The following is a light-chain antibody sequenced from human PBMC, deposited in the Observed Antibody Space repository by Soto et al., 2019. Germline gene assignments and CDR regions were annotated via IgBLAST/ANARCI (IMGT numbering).Light chain of an antibody. CDR1: QSVSSN. V-gene: IGKV3D-15*01. J-gene: IGKJ1*01. CDR2: GTS. Sequence: EIVMTQSPATLSVSPGERATLSCRANQSVSSNVAWYQQKPGQAPRLLMYGTSTRATGTPDRFSGSGSGTDSTLTISRLEPEDFAVYFCQQYGRTFGQGTKVDIK. CDR3: QQYGRT.